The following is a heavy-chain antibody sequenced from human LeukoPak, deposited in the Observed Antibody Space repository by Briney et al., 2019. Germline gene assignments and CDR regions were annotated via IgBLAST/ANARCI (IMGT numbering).Heavy chain of an antibody. CDR1: GGSPSDSSYY. D-gene: IGHD4-23*01. Sequence: SETLSLTCTVSGGSPSDSSYYWGWIRQTPVKGLEWIGSLHYTGKTYYNPSLQSRVTISVDTSKNQFSLKLSSVTAADTAVYYCARLYGGNPSGAFDIWGQGTMVTVSS. CDR2: LHYTGKT. V-gene: IGHV4-39*07. J-gene: IGHJ3*02. CDR3: ARLYGGNPSGAFDI.